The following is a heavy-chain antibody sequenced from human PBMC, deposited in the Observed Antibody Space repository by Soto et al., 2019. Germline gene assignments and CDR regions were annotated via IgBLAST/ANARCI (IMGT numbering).Heavy chain of an antibody. CDR1: GGSISSYY. J-gene: IGHJ6*02. D-gene: IGHD3-10*01. CDR3: ARDPEYYYGSGSYFWDYYYGMDV. Sequence: PSETLSLTCTVSGGSISSYYWSWIRQPPGKGLEWIGYIYYSGSTNYNPSLKSRVTISVDTSKNQFSLKLSSVTAADTAVYYCARDPEYYYGSGSYFWDYYYGMDVWGQGTTVTVSS. V-gene: IGHV4-59*01. CDR2: IYYSGST.